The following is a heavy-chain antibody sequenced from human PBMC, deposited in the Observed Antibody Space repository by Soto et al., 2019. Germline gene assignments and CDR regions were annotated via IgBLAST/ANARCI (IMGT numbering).Heavy chain of an antibody. CDR3: ARLPYPMVSSMINDAFDI. CDR1: GYTFTSDW. J-gene: IGHJ3*02. D-gene: IGHD2-8*01. Sequence: PGESLKISCKGSGYTFTSDWIGWVRQMPGKGLEWMAFIYPGDSDTRYSPSFQGQVTVSTDKSISTAYLQWNSLKASDTAMYYFARLPYPMVSSMINDAFDIWGQGTMVTVSS. V-gene: IGHV5-51*01. CDR2: IYPGDSDT.